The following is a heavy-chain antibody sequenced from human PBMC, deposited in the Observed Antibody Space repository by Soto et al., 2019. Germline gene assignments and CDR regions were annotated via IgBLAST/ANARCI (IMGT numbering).Heavy chain of an antibody. Sequence: GESLKISCQGSGYSFTNYWISWVRQMPGKGLEWMGRIDPSDSYTNYSPSFQGHVTISADKSISTAYLQWSSLKASDTAMYDCARRPYSSGWVDYFDYWGQGTLVTVSS. J-gene: IGHJ4*02. CDR1: GYSFTNYW. CDR2: IDPSDSYT. D-gene: IGHD6-19*01. V-gene: IGHV5-10-1*01. CDR3: ARRPYSSGWVDYFDY.